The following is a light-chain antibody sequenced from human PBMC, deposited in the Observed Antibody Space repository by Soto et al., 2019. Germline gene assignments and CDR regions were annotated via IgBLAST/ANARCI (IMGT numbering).Light chain of an antibody. CDR3: SSYTSSSTV. CDR2: DVS. V-gene: IGLV2-14*01. Sequence: QSALTQPASVSGSPGQSITISCTGTSSDVGGYNYVSWYQQHPGKAPKLMIYDVSNRPSGVSNRFSGSKSGNTASLTISGLQAEDEADYYSSSYTSSSTVFGTGTKLTVL. J-gene: IGLJ1*01. CDR1: SSDVGGYNY.